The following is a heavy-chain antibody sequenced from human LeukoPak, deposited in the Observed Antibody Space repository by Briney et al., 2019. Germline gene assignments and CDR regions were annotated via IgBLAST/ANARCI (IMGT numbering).Heavy chain of an antibody. Sequence: GGSLRLSCAASGFTFGSYAMHWVRQAPGKGLEWVAFISYDGSNKYYADSVKGRFTISRDNSKNTLYLQMNSLRAEGTAVYYCARGQQYCSGGSCFPAAFWGQGTLVTVSS. D-gene: IGHD2-15*01. CDR2: ISYDGSNK. CDR3: ARGQQYCSGGSCFPAAF. J-gene: IGHJ4*02. CDR1: GFTFGSYA. V-gene: IGHV3-30*04.